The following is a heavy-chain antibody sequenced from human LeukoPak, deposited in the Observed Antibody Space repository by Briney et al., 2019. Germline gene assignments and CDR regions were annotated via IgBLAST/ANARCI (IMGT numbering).Heavy chain of an antibody. CDR3: VRGGRGSADNWFDP. V-gene: IGHV3-48*04. CDR2: ISGSGTTT. D-gene: IGHD3-10*01. CDR1: GFTFINSW. Sequence: GGSLRLSCAASGFTFINSWMNWVRQAPGQGPEWIAYISGSGTTTYYADSVRGRFAISRDNTQNSLSLQMNSLRADDTAIYYCVRGGRGSADNWFDPWGQGTLVTVSS. J-gene: IGHJ5*02.